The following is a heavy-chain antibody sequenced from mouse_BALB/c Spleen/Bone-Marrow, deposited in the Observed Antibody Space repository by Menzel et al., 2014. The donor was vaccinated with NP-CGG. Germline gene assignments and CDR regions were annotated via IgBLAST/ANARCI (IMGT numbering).Heavy chain of an antibody. J-gene: IGHJ2*03. Sequence: EVHLVESGGGLVQPGGSLKLSCAASGFTSSSYGMSWVRQTPDKRLELVATINSNGGSTYYPDSVKGRFTIPRDNAKNTLYLQMSSLKSEDTATYYCARVWYFDYWGQGTSLTVSS. CDR3: ARVWYFDY. CDR2: INSNGGST. CDR1: GFTSSSYG. V-gene: IGHV5-6-3*01.